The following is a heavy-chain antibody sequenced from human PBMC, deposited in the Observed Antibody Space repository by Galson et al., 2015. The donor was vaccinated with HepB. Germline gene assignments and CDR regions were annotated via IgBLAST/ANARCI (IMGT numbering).Heavy chain of an antibody. CDR1: GGSISRNNYY. CDR3: VRELAMAGNNSFDP. D-gene: IGHD6-19*01. CDR2: IYYSGNTYNGTT. V-gene: IGHV4-39*07. Sequence: SETLSLTCTVSGGSISRNNYYWGWIRQPPGKGLEWIGSIYYSGNTYNGTTYYNPSLKSRVTISVDTSKNQFSLKLSSVTAADTAVYYCVRELAMAGNNSFDPWGQGTLVTVSS. J-gene: IGHJ5*02.